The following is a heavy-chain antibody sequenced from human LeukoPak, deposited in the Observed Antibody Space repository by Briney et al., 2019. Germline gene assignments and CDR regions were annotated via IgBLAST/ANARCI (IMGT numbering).Heavy chain of an antibody. Sequence: PSETLSLTCTVSGGSISSYYWSWIRQPPGKGLEWIGYIYYSGSTNYNPSLKSRVTISVDTSKNQFSLKLSSVTAADTAVYYCARLGDSRSSSGYYYFRYYFDYWGQGTLVTVSS. D-gene: IGHD3-22*01. J-gene: IGHJ4*02. CDR1: GGSISSYY. CDR3: ARLGDSRSSSGYYYFRYYFDY. V-gene: IGHV4-59*12. CDR2: IYYSGST.